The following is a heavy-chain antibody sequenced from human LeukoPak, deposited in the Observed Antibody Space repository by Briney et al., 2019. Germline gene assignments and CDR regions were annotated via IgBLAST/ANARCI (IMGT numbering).Heavy chain of an antibody. V-gene: IGHV1-18*01. CDR1: GYTFTSYG. Sequence: GASVKVSCKASGYTFTSYGISWVRQAPGQGLEWMGWISIYNGNTNYAQKFQGRVTMTTDTSTSTAYMELRSLRSDDTAVYYCARVGIAARLYYYYYYMDVWGKGTTVTVSS. CDR3: ARVGIAARLYYYYYYMDV. J-gene: IGHJ6*03. CDR2: ISIYNGNT. D-gene: IGHD6-6*01.